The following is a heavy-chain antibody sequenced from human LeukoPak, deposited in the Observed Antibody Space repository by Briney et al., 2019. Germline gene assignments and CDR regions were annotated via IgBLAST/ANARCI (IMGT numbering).Heavy chain of an antibody. J-gene: IGHJ4*02. CDR3: VRDLGGRSGH. D-gene: IGHD1-26*01. CDR2: INEDGSTT. CDR1: GFTLSSNW. V-gene: IGHV3-74*01. Sequence: GVSLRLFCGASGFTLSSNWMHWVRHSPGKGLVWVSRINEDGSTTNYADSVKGRSTIFKDNAKNTLYLQMNSLRAEDTAVYYCVRDLGGRSGHWGQGTLVTVSS.